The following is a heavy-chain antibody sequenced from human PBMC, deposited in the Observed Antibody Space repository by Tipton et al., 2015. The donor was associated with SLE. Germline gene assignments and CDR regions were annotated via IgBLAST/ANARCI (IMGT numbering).Heavy chain of an antibody. CDR3: ATFRDMVQGVIGAFNI. CDR2: VYPSGGT. D-gene: IGHD3-10*01. V-gene: IGHV4-38-2*01. CDR1: GYSIRSAYS. J-gene: IGHJ3*02. Sequence: TLSLTCVVFGYSIRSAYSWGWIRQPPGKGLEWIGTVYPSGGTHYNPSPKSRVTISVDTPKNQFSLKLTSVTAADTAVYYCATFRDMVQGVIGAFNIWGQGTMVTVSS.